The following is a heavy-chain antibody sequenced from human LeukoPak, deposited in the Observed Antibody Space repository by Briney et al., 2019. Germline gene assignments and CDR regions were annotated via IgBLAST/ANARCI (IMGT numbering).Heavy chain of an antibody. CDR3: ARPGGPTYYYDSSGYFN. Sequence: SETLSLTCTVSGGSISSSSYYWGWIRQPPGKGLEWIGSIYYSGSTYYNPSLKSRVTISVDTSKNQFSLKLSSVTAADTAVYYCARPGGPTYYYDSSGYFNWGQGTLVTVSS. D-gene: IGHD3-22*01. CDR2: IYYSGST. V-gene: IGHV4-39*01. CDR1: GGSISSSSYY. J-gene: IGHJ4*02.